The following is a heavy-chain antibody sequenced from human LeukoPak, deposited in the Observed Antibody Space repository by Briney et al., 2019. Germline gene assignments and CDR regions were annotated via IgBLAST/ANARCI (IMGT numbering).Heavy chain of an antibody. V-gene: IGHV4-34*01. Sequence: SETLSLTCAVHGGSFSGYYWSWIRQPPGKGLEWIGEINHSGSTNYNPSLKSRVTISVDTSKNQFSLKLSSVTAADTAVYYCATTSIAAAPPLYYYYYGMDVWGQGTTVTVSS. CDR1: GGSFSGYY. CDR2: INHSGST. J-gene: IGHJ6*02. D-gene: IGHD6-13*01. CDR3: ATTSIAAAPPLYYYYYGMDV.